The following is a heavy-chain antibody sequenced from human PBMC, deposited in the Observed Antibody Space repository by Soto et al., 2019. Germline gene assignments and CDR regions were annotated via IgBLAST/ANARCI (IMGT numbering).Heavy chain of an antibody. J-gene: IGHJ4*02. Sequence: EVQLVESGGGLVQPGGSLRLSCAASGFTFSSYWMSWVRQAPGKGLEWVANIKQDGSEKYYVDSVKGRFTISRDNAKNSRYLQMNSLRAEDTAVYYCARDRHFFVDSSGYYSYYFDYWGQGTLVTVSS. D-gene: IGHD3-22*01. V-gene: IGHV3-7*01. CDR3: ARDRHFFVDSSGYYSYYFDY. CDR1: GFTFSSYW. CDR2: IKQDGSEK.